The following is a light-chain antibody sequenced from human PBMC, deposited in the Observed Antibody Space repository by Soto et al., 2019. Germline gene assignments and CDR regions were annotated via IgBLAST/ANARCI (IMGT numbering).Light chain of an antibody. J-gene: IGLJ1*01. Sequence: QSVLTQPPSVSAAPGQKVTISCSGSSSNIGGNSVSWYQQLPGTAPKLLIYDDHKRPSGIPDRFSGSKSGTSATLGITGFQTGDEADYYCGSWDSSLSAYVFGTGTKVTV. CDR1: SSNIGGNS. CDR3: GSWDSSLSAYV. CDR2: DDH. V-gene: IGLV1-51*01.